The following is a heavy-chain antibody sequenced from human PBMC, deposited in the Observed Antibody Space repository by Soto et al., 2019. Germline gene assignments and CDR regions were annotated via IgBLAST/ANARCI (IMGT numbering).Heavy chain of an antibody. J-gene: IGHJ5*02. D-gene: IGHD1-1*01. V-gene: IGHV4-30-4*01. CDR2: IYYSGST. CDR1: GGSISSGDYY. CDR3: ARDADWNDVRWFDP. Sequence: SETLSLTCAVSGGSISSGDYYWSWIRQPPGKGQEWIGYIYYSGSTYYNPSLKSRVTISVDTSKNQFSLKLSSVTAADTAVYYCARDADWNDVRWFDPWGQGTLVTVSS.